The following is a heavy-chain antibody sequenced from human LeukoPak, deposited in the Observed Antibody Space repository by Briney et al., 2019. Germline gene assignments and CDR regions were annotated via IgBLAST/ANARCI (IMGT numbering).Heavy chain of an antibody. Sequence: GASVKVSCKASGCTFRSSAVSWVRQAPGQGLEWMGRISAYNDNRNYAQKLQGRVTMTTDTSTSTAYMELRGLTSDDTGVYYCARGGRDGLDVWGQGTTVTVSS. J-gene: IGHJ6*02. CDR3: ARGGRDGLDV. CDR1: GCTFRSSA. V-gene: IGHV1-18*01. D-gene: IGHD3-16*01. CDR2: ISAYNDNR.